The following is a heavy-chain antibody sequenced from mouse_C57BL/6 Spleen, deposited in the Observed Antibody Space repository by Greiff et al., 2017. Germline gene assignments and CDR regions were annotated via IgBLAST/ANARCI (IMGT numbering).Heavy chain of an antibody. Sequence: VQQQQPGTELVKPGASVKLSCKASGYTFTSYWMHWVKQRPGQGLEWIGNINPSNGGTNYNEKFKGKATLTVDKSSSTAYMQLSSLTSEDSAVYYCARYDYGGAMDYWGQGTSVTVSS. J-gene: IGHJ4*01. D-gene: IGHD2-4*01. CDR3: ARYDYGGAMDY. V-gene: IGHV1-53*01. CDR1: GYTFTSYW. CDR2: INPSNGGT.